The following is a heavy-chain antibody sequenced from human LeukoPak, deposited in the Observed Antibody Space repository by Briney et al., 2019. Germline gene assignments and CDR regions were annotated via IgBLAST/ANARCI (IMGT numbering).Heavy chain of an antibody. J-gene: IGHJ4*02. CDR2: ICAYNDNT. D-gene: IGHD4-23*01. CDR1: RYTFTCYG. CDR3: ARDRPLTSVVTPGTFDY. V-gene: IGHV1-18*01. Sequence: ASVPVSFKSSRYTFTCYGISWLRQAPGQGLAWMGLICAYNDNTNNAQKLRGRVTMTTDTPTSTDYMVLNDLRDDGRAGHYFARDRPLTSVVTPGTFDYWGQGTLVTVSS.